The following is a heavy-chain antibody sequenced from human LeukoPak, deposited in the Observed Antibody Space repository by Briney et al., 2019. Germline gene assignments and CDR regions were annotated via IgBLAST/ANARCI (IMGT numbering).Heavy chain of an antibody. V-gene: IGHV4-59*01. CDR3: AREGLLRGGDCYRDGFDI. J-gene: IGHJ3*02. CDR1: GGSISSYY. Sequence: SETLSLTCTVSGGSISSYYWSWIRQPPGKGLEWIGYISDSGSTNYNPSLKSRVTISVDTSKNQFSLKLTSVTAADTALYYCAREGLLRGGDCYRDGFDIWGQGTMVTVSS. D-gene: IGHD2-21*02. CDR2: ISDSGST.